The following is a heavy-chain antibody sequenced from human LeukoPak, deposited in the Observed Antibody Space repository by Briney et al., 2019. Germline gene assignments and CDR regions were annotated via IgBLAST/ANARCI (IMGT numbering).Heavy chain of an antibody. CDR3: ATNFYSNSWSLTG. CDR1: GYTFTAYY. V-gene: IGHV1-2*02. CDR2: INPNSGGT. J-gene: IGHJ4*02. D-gene: IGHD6-13*01. Sequence: ASVKVSCKASGYTFTAYYMHWVRQAPGQGLEWMGWINPNSGGTNYAQKFQGRVTMTRDTSINTAYMELNRLTSDDTAVYYCATNFYSNSWSLTGWGQGTLVTVSS.